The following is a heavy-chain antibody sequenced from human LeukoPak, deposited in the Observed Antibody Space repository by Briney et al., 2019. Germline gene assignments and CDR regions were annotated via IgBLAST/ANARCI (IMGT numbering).Heavy chain of an antibody. CDR3: AHYSTGVNYGGLAFDI. CDR1: GFTFSSYH. D-gene: IGHD2-8*02. V-gene: IGHV3-23*01. Sequence: GGSLTLSCAVSGFTFSSYHMTWLRQAPGKGLKWVSAISGSGSTTYYADPVKVRFTISRDNSKNTLYLQMNSLSAEDTAVYYCAHYSTGVNYGGLAFDIWGQGTMVTVSS. J-gene: IGHJ3*02. CDR2: ISGSGSTT.